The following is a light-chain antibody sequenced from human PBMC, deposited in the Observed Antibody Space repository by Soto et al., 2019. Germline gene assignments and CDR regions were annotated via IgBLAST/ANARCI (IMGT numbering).Light chain of an antibody. CDR1: SSDVGAYNY. V-gene: IGLV2-8*01. CDR2: EVS. Sequence: QSALTQPPSASGSPGQSVTISCTGTSSDVGAYNYVSWYQYHPGRAPKLMIYEVSKRPSGVPDRFSGSKSGNTASLTVSGLQAEDEADYYCYSYARTNNFVFGTGTRSPS. J-gene: IGLJ1*01. CDR3: YSYARTNNFV.